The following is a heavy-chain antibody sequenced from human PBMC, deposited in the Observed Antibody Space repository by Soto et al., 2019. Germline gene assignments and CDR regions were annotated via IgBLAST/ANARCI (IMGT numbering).Heavy chain of an antibody. V-gene: IGHV1-2*04. D-gene: IGHD3-9*01. CDR2: INPNSGGT. CDR3: ARGRYFDFFDY. CDR1: GYTLTGYY. J-gene: IGHJ4*02. Sequence: ASVKVSGKASGYTLTGYYMHWVRQAPGQGLEWMGWINPNSGGTNYAQKFQGWVTMTRDTSISTAYMELSRLRSDDTAVYYCARGRYFDFFDYWGQGTLVTVSS.